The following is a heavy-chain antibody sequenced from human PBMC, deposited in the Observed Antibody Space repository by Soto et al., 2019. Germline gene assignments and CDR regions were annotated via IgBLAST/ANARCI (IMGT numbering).Heavy chain of an antibody. CDR1: GFTFSSYW. J-gene: IGHJ5*02. D-gene: IGHD2-8*01. CDR3: ARWTVSANNWFDP. CDR2: IRQDGGQI. Sequence: EVQLVESGGGLVLPGGSLRLSCAASGFTFSSYWMTWVRQAPGKGLEWVANIRQDGGQIDYVDSVKGRFTISRDNAKNSLYLQMNSLSAEETAVYYCARWTVSANNWFDPWGQGTLVTVSS. V-gene: IGHV3-7*05.